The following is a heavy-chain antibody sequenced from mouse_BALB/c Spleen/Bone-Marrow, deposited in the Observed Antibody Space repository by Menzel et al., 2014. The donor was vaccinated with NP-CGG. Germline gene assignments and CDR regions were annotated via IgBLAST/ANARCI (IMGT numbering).Heavy chain of an antibody. CDR1: GFNTKDTY. V-gene: IGHV14-3*02. D-gene: IGHD1-1*01. CDR2: IDPANGNT. J-gene: IGHJ2*01. CDR3: ARYSYGSRGYYFDY. Sequence: EVQLQQSGAELVKPGASVKLSCTASGFNTKDTYMHWVEQRPEQGLEWIGRIDPANGNTKYDPKFQGKATITADTSSNTAYLQLSSLTSEDTAVYYCARYSYGSRGYYFDYWGQGTTLTVSS.